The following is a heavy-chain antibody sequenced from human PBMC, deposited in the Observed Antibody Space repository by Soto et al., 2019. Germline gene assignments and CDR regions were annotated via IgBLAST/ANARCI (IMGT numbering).Heavy chain of an antibody. D-gene: IGHD1-1*01. V-gene: IGHV4-59*08. CDR1: GGSISSYY. J-gene: IGHJ5*02. Sequence: SETLSLTCTVSGGSISSYYWSWIRQPPGKGLEWIGYIYYSGSTNYNPSLKSRVTISVDTSRNKFSLKLSSVTAADRAVYYCARQVDAGTTWGEPNWFDPWGQGTLVTVSS. CDR2: IYYSGST. CDR3: ARQVDAGTTWGEPNWFDP.